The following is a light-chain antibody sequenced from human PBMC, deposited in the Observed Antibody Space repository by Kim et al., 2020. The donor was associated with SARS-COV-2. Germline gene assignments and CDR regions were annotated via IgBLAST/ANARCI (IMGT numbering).Light chain of an antibody. Sequence: PGERATLSCRASQSVRSTYLAWNQQKPGQAPRLLIYGASSRATGIPDRFSGSGSGTDFTLTISRLEPDDFAVYHCQQYGGSPPYTFGQGTKVDIK. V-gene: IGKV3-20*01. CDR1: QSVRSTY. CDR3: QQYGGSPPYT. CDR2: GAS. J-gene: IGKJ2*01.